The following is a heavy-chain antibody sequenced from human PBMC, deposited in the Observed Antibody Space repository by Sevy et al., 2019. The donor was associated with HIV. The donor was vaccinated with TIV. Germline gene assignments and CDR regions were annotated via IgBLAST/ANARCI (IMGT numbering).Heavy chain of an antibody. J-gene: IGHJ4*02. CDR2: IKGDGSEK. Sequence: GGSLRLSCAASGFTFSTHWMSWVRQAPGKGLEWVANIKGDGSEKCYVDSVKGRFTISRDNAKNSLFLQMNSLRAEDTAVYYCAKNVYWGQGTLVTVSS. V-gene: IGHV3-7*03. CDR1: GFTFSTHW. CDR3: AKNVY.